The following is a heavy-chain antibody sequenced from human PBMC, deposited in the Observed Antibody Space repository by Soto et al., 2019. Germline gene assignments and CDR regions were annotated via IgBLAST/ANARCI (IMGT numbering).Heavy chain of an antibody. V-gene: IGHV4-34*01. D-gene: IGHD3-3*01. Sequence: SETLSLTCAVYGGSFSGYYWSWIRQPPGKGLEWIGEINHSGSTNYNPSLKSRVTISVDTSKNQFSLKLSSVTAADTAVYYCAGPPRTYYDFWSGYRDDYYYYMDVWGKGTTVTAP. CDR3: AGPPRTYYDFWSGYRDDYYYYMDV. CDR1: GGSFSGYY. CDR2: INHSGST. J-gene: IGHJ6*03.